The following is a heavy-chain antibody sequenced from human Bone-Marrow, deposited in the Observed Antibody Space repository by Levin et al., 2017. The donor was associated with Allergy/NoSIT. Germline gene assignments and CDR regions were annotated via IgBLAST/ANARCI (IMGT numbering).Heavy chain of an antibody. V-gene: IGHV1-24*01. Sequence: GESLKISCKVSGYTLTELSMHWVRQAPGKGLEWMGGFNPEDGETIFAQKFQGRVTVTEDTSTDTAYMELSSLRSDDTAVYYCATGRTYNSNYRYYWGQGTLVTVSS. D-gene: IGHD1-7*01. CDR3: ATGRTYNSNYRYY. J-gene: IGHJ4*02. CDR2: FNPEDGET. CDR1: GYTLTELS.